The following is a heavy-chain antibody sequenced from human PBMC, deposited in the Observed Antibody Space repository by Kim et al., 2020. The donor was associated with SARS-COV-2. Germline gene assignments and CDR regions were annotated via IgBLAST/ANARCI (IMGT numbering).Heavy chain of an antibody. Sequence: ASVKVSCKASGYTFTSYDINWVRQATGQGLEWMGWMNPNSGNTGYAQKFQGRVTMTRNTSISTAYMELSSLRSEDTAVYYCARRSTYYDSSGYYVMGWYFDLWGRGTLVTVSS. CDR3: ARRSTYYDSSGYYVMGWYFDL. D-gene: IGHD3-22*01. J-gene: IGHJ2*01. CDR1: GYTFTSYD. CDR2: MNPNSGNT. V-gene: IGHV1-8*01.